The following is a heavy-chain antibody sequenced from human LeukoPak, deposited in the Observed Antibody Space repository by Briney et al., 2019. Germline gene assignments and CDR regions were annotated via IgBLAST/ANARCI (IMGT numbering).Heavy chain of an antibody. CDR3: ARDYSNGWYYFDY. V-gene: IGHV3-21*01. CDR1: GFTFSNYS. CDR2: ISSSSSYI. D-gene: IGHD6-19*01. Sequence: GGSLRLSCAASGFTFSNYSMNWVRQAPGKGLEWVSSISSSSSYIYYADSVKGRFTISRDNAKNSLYLQMNSLRAEDTAVYFCARDYSNGWYYFDYWGQGTLVTVSS. J-gene: IGHJ4*02.